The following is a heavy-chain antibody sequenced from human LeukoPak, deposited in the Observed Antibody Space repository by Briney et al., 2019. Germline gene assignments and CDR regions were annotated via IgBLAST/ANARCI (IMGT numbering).Heavy chain of an antibody. J-gene: IGHJ6*03. CDR1: GGSISSYY. Sequence: PSETLSLTCTVSGGSISSYYWSWTRQPAGKGLEWIGRIYTSGSTNYNPSLKSRVTMSVDTSKNQFSLKLSSVTAADTAVYYCARSGGKETNYYYMDVWGKGTTVTVSS. CDR2: IYTSGST. V-gene: IGHV4-4*07. CDR3: ARSGGKETNYYYMDV. D-gene: IGHD3-16*01.